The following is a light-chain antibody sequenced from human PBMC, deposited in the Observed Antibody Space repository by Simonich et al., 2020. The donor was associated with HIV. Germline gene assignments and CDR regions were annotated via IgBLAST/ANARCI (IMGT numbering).Light chain of an antibody. J-gene: IGKJ4*01. CDR2: WAS. V-gene: IGKV4-1*01. Sequence: DIVMTQSPDSLAVSLGERATINCKSSQSVLSSSNNKNFLTWYQHKPGQPPKRLFYWASTRDSGVPDRISGSGSGTDFTLTISSLQAEDVSVYYCQQFYSAPLTFGGGTKVEIK. CDR3: QQFYSAPLT. CDR1: QSVLSSSNNKNF.